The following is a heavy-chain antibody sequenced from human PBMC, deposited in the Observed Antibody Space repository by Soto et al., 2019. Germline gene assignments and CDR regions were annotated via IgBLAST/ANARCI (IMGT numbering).Heavy chain of an antibody. CDR1: GYAFTSYG. CDR3: AKEVLADSNMVRYFYYYGMDV. J-gene: IGHJ6*02. V-gene: IGHV1-18*04. D-gene: IGHD3-10*01. CDR2: ISAYNGNT. Sequence: CXASGYAFTSYGICWVRQAPLQVLEWMGWISAYNGNTNYAQKLQGRVTMTTDTSTSTAYMELRSLRAEDTAVYYCAKEVLADSNMVRYFYYYGMDVWGQGTTVTVSS.